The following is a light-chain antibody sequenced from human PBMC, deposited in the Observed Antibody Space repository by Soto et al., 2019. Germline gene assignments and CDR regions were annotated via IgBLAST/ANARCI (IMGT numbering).Light chain of an antibody. CDR3: SSYTSSSIYVV. J-gene: IGLJ2*01. V-gene: IGLV2-14*02. CDR2: EGS. CDR1: SSDVGSYNL. Sequence: QSALTQPASVSGSPGQSITISCTGTSSDVGSYNLVSWYQQHPGKAPKLMIYEGSKRPSGVSNRFSGSKSGNTASLTISGLQAEDEADYYCSSYTSSSIYVVFGGGTKLTVL.